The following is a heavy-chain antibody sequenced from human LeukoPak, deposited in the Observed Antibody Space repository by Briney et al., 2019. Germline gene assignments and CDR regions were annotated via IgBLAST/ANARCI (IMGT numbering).Heavy chain of an antibody. CDR3: AKDSSDSSGYYGCFDY. CDR2: ISGSGGST. CDR1: GFTFSSYA. Sequence: GGSLRLSCAASGFTFSSYAMSWVRQAPGKWLEWVSAISGSGGSTYSADSVKGRFTISRDNSMKTLYLQMNSLRAEDTAVYYCAKDSSDSSGYYGCFDYWGQGTLVTVSS. D-gene: IGHD3-22*01. J-gene: IGHJ4*02. V-gene: IGHV3-23*01.